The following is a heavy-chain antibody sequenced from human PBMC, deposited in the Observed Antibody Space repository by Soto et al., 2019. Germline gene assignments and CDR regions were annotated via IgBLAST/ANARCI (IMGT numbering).Heavy chain of an antibody. CDR1: GFTFSEYG. CDR2: IRYDGSKK. Sequence: GGSLRLSCEASGFTFSEYGMHWVRQSPGKGLEWVAVIRYDGSKKYYADSVKGRFTISRDKSKNTLYLEVNSLRAEDTAVYYCARDAGGYCSGVRFFSSAWFDPWGQGTRVTVSS. J-gene: IGHJ5*02. V-gene: IGHV3-33*01. D-gene: IGHD2-15*01. CDR3: ARDAGGYCSGVRFFSSAWFDP.